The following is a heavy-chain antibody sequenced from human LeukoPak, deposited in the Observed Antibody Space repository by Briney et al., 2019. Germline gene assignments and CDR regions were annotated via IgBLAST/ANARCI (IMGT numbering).Heavy chain of an antibody. D-gene: IGHD2-2*01. CDR3: ARGRVVVPVAVGAARFPYALDI. Sequence: SETLSLTCTVSGGSNSSYYWSWVRQPAGKGLEWIGRIYTSGSTNYHPSLRSRVTMSVDTSKNQFSLKLSSVTAADTAVYYCARGRVVVPVAVGAARFPYALDIWGQGRMVTVSS. J-gene: IGHJ3*02. V-gene: IGHV4-4*07. CDR2: IYTSGST. CDR1: GGSNSSYY.